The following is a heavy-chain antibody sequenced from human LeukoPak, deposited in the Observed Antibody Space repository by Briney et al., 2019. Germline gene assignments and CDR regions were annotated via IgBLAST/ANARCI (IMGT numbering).Heavy chain of an antibody. CDR2: IIPIFGTA. CDR1: GGTFSSYA. Sequence: SVKVSCKASGGTFSSYAISWVRQAPGQGLEWMGRIIPIFGTANYAQKFQGRVTITTDESTSTAYMELSSLRSEDTAVHYCARGGEDCSSTSCYEDPWFDPWGQGTLVTVSS. CDR3: ARGGEDCSSTSCYEDPWFDP. D-gene: IGHD2-2*01. V-gene: IGHV1-69*05. J-gene: IGHJ5*02.